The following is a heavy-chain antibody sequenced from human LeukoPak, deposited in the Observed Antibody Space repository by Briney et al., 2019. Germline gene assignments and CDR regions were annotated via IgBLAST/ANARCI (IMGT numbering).Heavy chain of an antibody. D-gene: IGHD3/OR15-3a*01. CDR2: IYYSGNT. Sequence: SETLSLTCSVSGGSFSSSTYYWGWIRQPPGKGLEWIGSIYYSGNTYYNASLKSQVSISIDTSKNQFSLRLTSVTAADTAVYYCARQTGSGLFILPGGQGTLVTVSS. CDR3: ARQTGSGLFILP. J-gene: IGHJ4*02. V-gene: IGHV4-39*01. CDR1: GGSFSSSTYY.